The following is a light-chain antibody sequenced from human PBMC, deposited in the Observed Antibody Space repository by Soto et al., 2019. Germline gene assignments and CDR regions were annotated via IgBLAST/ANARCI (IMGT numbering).Light chain of an antibody. J-gene: IGLJ1*01. CDR1: SSNIGAGYD. Sequence: SVRTQPPSVCGATGERVTTSCTESSSNIGAGYDVNWYQQLPGAAPKFLIYGNSNRPSGVPDRFSGSKSGTSASLAITGLQAEDEADYYCQSYDSRLSGYVFGTGTKVTVL. CDR2: GNS. CDR3: QSYDSRLSGYV. V-gene: IGLV1-40*01.